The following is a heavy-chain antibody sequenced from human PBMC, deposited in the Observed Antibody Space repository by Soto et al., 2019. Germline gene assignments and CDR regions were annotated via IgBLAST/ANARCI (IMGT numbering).Heavy chain of an antibody. CDR2: ISGSGGST. Sequence: EVQLLESGGGLVQPGGSLRLSCAASGFTFSSYAMSWVRQAPGKGLEWVSAISGSGGSTYYADSVKGRFTISRDNSKNTLYLQMNSLRAEDTAVYYCAKPGRGGIAVLSRFDYWGQGTLVTVSS. V-gene: IGHV3-23*01. CDR3: AKPGRGGIAVLSRFDY. CDR1: GFTFSSYA. J-gene: IGHJ4*02. D-gene: IGHD6-19*01.